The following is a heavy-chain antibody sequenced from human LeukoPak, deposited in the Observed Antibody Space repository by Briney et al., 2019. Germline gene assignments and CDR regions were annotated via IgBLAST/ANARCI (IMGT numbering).Heavy chain of an antibody. CDR1: GFTFSSYA. CDR2: ISVSGDST. CDR3: AKNRDSSSYYHDAFDF. D-gene: IGHD3-22*01. V-gene: IGHV3-23*01. J-gene: IGHJ3*01. Sequence: GGSLRLSCAASGFTFSSYAMSWVRQAPGQGLEGVSVISVSGDSTYYADSVKGRFTISRDNSKNTLYLQMNSLRAEDTAVYYCAKNRDSSSYYHDAFDFWGQGTMVTVST.